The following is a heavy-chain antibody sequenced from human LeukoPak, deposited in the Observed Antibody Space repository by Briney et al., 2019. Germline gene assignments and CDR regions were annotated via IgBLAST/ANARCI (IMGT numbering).Heavy chain of an antibody. J-gene: IGHJ5*02. Sequence: ASVKVSCKASGYTFTSYGISWVRQAPGQGLEWMGWISAYNGNTNYAQKLQGRVTMTTDTSTSTAYMELRSLRSDDTAVYYCARASSGYYKAWWFDPWGQGTLVTVSS. CDR2: ISAYNGNT. V-gene: IGHV1-18*01. CDR1: GYTFTSYG. CDR3: ARASSGYYKAWWFDP. D-gene: IGHD3-22*01.